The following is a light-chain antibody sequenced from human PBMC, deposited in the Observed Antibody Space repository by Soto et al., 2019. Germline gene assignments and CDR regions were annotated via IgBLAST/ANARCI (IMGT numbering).Light chain of an antibody. CDR1: QSVSSSY. J-gene: IGKJ1*01. V-gene: IGKV3-20*01. CDR3: QQYGSSPRT. CDR2: GAS. Sequence: EIVLTQSPGTLSLSPGERATLSCRASQSVSSSYLAWYQQKPGQAPRLLIYGASSRATGIPDRFSGSGSGTDVTLTISRLEPEDFSVYSCQQYGSSPRTFGQGTKVEIK.